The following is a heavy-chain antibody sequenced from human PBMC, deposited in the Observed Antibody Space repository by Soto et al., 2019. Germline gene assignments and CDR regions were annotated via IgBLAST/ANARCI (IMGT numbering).Heavy chain of an antibody. CDR3: ARDLRAIGAIAARPRYYYYYGMDV. CDR2: ISSSSSYI. Sequence: PGGSLRLSCAASGFTFSSYSMNWVRQAPGKGLEWVSSISSSSSYIYYADSVKGRFTISRDNAKNSLYLQMNSLRAEDTAVYYCARDLRAIGAIAARPRYYYYYGMDVWGQGTTVTVSS. CDR1: GFTFSSYS. D-gene: IGHD6-6*01. V-gene: IGHV3-21*01. J-gene: IGHJ6*02.